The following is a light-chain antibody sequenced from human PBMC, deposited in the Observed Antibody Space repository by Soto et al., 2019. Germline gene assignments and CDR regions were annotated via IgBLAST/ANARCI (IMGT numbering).Light chain of an antibody. CDR1: SSDVGGYNY. V-gene: IGLV2-8*01. CDR2: EVT. CDR3: SSYTTSARV. J-gene: IGLJ1*01. Sequence: VLTQSRSPSGSPGQSVTISCTETSSDVGGYNYVSWYQQYPGKAPKLLIYEVTTRPSGVPDRFSGSKSGNTASLTVSGLQLDDEAHYYCSSYTTSARVFGTGTKVTV.